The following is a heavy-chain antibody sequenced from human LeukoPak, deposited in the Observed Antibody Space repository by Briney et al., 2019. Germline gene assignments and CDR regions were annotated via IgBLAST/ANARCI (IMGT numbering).Heavy chain of an antibody. Sequence: PGGSLRLSCAASGFTFSSYGMHWVRQAPGKGLEWVAFIRYDGSNKYYADSVKGRFTISRDNSKNTLYLQMNSLRAEDTAVYYCAGRFGELLYDFDYWGQGTLVTVSS. D-gene: IGHD3-10*01. CDR2: IRYDGSNK. CDR1: GFTFSSYG. CDR3: AGRFGELLYDFDY. J-gene: IGHJ4*02. V-gene: IGHV3-30*02.